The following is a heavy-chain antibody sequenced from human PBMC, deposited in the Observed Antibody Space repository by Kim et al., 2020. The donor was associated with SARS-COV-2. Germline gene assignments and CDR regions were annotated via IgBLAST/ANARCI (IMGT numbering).Heavy chain of an antibody. CDR3: ARRVFGDYVGWYFDF. V-gene: IGHV4-59*08. CDR1: GGSISNYY. Sequence: SETLSLTCTVSGGSISNYYWSWIRQPPGKGLEWIGYISYSGSTNYNPSLKSRVTISVDTSKNQFFLKLSSVTAADTAVYYCARRVFGDYVGWYFDFWGQG. CDR2: ISYSGST. D-gene: IGHD4-17*01. J-gene: IGHJ4*02.